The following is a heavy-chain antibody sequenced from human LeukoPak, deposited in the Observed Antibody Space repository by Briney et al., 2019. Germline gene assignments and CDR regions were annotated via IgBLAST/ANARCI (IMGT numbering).Heavy chain of an antibody. V-gene: IGHV3-30*02. Sequence: SGGSLRLSCAASGFTFSSYGMHWVRQAPGKGLEWVAFIRYDGSNKYYADSVKGRFTISRDNSKNTLYLQMNSLRAENTAVYYCAKGSGGYGDYNDYWGQGTLVTVSS. J-gene: IGHJ4*02. D-gene: IGHD4-17*01. CDR1: GFTFSSYG. CDR3: AKGSGGYGDYNDY. CDR2: IRYDGSNK.